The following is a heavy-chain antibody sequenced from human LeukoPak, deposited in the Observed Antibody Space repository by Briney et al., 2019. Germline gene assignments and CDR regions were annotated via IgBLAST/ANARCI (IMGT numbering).Heavy chain of an antibody. CDR2: ISTSGTTI. Sequence: PGGSLRLSCVASGFTFSSYEMNWVRQAPGKGLEWVSYISTSGTTIHYADSVKGRFTISRDDAKNSLYLQMNSLRAEDMALYYCAREIRYCSSTSCYYFDYWGQGTLVTVSS. J-gene: IGHJ4*02. D-gene: IGHD2-2*01. CDR1: GFTFSSYE. CDR3: AREIRYCSSTSCYYFDY. V-gene: IGHV3-48*03.